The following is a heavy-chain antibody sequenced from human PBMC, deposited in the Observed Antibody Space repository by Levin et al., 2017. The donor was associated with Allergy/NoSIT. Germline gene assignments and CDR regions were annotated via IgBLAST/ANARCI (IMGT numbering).Heavy chain of an antibody. J-gene: IGHJ3*02. D-gene: IGHD4-17*01. V-gene: IGHV3-21*01. CDR1: GFTFSSYS. CDR3: ARDAGGGITVTDAFDI. CDR2: ISSSSSYI. Sequence: PGGSLRLSCAASGFTFSSYSMNWVRQAPGKGLEWVSSISSSSSYIYYADSVKGRFTISRDNAKNSLYLQMNSLRAEDTAVYYCARDAGGGITVTDAFDIWGQGTMVTVSS.